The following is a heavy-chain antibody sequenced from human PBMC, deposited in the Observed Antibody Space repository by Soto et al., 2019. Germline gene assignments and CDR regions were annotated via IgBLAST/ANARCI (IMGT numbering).Heavy chain of an antibody. J-gene: IGHJ2*01. CDR2: IYASGRT. V-gene: IGHV4-4*07. Sequence: XETLSLTCTVSGVSITPYFWSCIRQPAGEAPEWLGHIYASGRTTYNPSLKSRVTMFVSQTQVSLRLTSVTAADTAVYYCARHFDVDPSLDHYYFDLWGRGALVTVSS. CDR3: ARHFDVDPSLDHYYFDL. D-gene: IGHD3-9*01. CDR1: GVSITPYF.